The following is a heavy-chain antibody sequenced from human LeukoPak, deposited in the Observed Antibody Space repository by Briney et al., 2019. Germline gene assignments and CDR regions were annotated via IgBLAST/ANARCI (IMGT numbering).Heavy chain of an antibody. D-gene: IGHD1-26*01. CDR2: INPNTGGS. V-gene: IGHV1-2*06. CDR3: ATLVNGIDY. Sequence: ASVRVSCKASGYTFTGYYMHWVRQAPGQGLEWLGRINPNTGGSDYAQKFQGRVTMTSDTSTSTAYMELSRLNSDDTAVYYCATLVNGIDYWGQGTLVTVSS. J-gene: IGHJ4*02. CDR1: GYTFTGYY.